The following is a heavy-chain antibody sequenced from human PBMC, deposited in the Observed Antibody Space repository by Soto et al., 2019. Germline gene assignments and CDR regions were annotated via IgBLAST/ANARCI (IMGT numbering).Heavy chain of an antibody. J-gene: IGHJ4*02. CDR3: AHAGDYDLLSFDL. CDR1: GFSLTTTSMG. V-gene: IGHV2-5*02. D-gene: IGHD4-17*01. Sequence: QITLKESGPPLVRPAQTLTLTCAFSGFSLTTTSMGVAWIRQPPGKALEWLALIYWDDDQRYSPSLKDRLTTSKDTARIRVVLTISNMNPDDTGTYCCAHAGDYDLLSFDLWGPGTLVTVSS. CDR2: IYWDDDQ.